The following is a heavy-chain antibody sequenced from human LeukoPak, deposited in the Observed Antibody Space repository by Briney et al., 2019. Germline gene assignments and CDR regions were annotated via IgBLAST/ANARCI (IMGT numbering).Heavy chain of an antibody. CDR3: ARDGDIVATIGYFDY. Sequence: GGSLRLSCAASGFTFSSYAMSWVRQAPGKGLEWVAVISYDGSNKYYADSVKGRFTISRDNSKNTLYLQMNSLRAEDTAVYYCARDGDIVATIGYFDYWGQGTLVTVSS. V-gene: IGHV3-30-3*01. CDR1: GFTFSSYA. D-gene: IGHD5-12*01. CDR2: ISYDGSNK. J-gene: IGHJ4*02.